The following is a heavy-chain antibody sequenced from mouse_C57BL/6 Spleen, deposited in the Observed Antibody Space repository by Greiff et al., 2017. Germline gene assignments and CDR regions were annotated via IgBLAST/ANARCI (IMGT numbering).Heavy chain of an antibody. CDR2: IYPRSGNT. J-gene: IGHJ4*01. CDR1: GYTFTSYG. Sequence: VKLQESGAELARPGASVKLSCKASGYTFTSYGISWVKQRTGPGLEWIGEIYPRSGNTYYNEKFKGKATLTADKSSSTAYMELRSLTSEDSAVYFCARLEDFYAMDYWGQGTSVTVSS. CDR3: ARLEDFYAMDY. V-gene: IGHV1-81*01.